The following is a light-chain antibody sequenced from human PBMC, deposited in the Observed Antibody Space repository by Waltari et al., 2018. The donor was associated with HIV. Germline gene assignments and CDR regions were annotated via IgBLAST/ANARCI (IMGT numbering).Light chain of an antibody. Sequence: QSVLTQPPSVSAAPGQKVTISCSGSSSNIGKNFVSWYKKPPGTAPKLLIYEQNKRPSEIPDRFSGSKSGTSATLGITGLQTGDEADYYCGTWDSSLSGVVFGGGTKLTVL. CDR2: EQN. CDR3: GTWDSSLSGVV. J-gene: IGLJ3*02. CDR1: SSNIGKNF. V-gene: IGLV1-51*01.